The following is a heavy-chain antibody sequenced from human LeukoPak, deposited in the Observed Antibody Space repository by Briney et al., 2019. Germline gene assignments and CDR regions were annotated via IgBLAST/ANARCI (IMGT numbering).Heavy chain of an antibody. D-gene: IGHD6-19*01. CDR1: GYSFTSYW. Sequence: GQSLPISCKGSGYSFTSYWISWVRQMPGKGLEWMGRIDPSDSYTNYSPSFQGHVTISADKSISTAYLQWSSLKASDTAMYYCAGAGIAVAGKSEYFQHWGQGIIVTVSS. CDR3: AGAGIAVAGKSEYFQH. J-gene: IGHJ1*01. V-gene: IGHV5-10-1*01. CDR2: IDPSDSYT.